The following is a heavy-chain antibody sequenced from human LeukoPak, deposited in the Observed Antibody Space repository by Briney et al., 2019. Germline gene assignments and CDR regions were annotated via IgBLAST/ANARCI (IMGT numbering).Heavy chain of an antibody. D-gene: IGHD3-22*01. CDR1: GFTFSSYG. CDR3: AKDLDYDTIGAFDY. CDR2: ISYDGSNK. Sequence: SLRLSCAASGFTFSSYGMHWVRQAPGKGLEWVADISYDGSNKYYADSVKGRFTISRDNSKNTLYLQMNSLGAEDTAVYYCAKDLDYDTIGAFDYWGQGTLVTVSS. J-gene: IGHJ4*02. V-gene: IGHV3-30*18.